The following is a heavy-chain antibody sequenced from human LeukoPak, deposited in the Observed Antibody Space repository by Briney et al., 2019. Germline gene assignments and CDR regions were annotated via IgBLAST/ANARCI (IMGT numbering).Heavy chain of an antibody. CDR2: INSDGSST. Sequence: PGGSLRLSCAASGFTFSSYWVHWVRQAPGKGLVWVSRINSDGSSTSYVDSVKGRFTISRDNAKNTLYLQMNSLRAEDTAVYYCARVTTMTTVATLGYWGQGTLVTVSS. CDR3: ARVTTMTTVATLGY. J-gene: IGHJ4*02. CDR1: GFTFSSYW. D-gene: IGHD4-17*01. V-gene: IGHV3-74*01.